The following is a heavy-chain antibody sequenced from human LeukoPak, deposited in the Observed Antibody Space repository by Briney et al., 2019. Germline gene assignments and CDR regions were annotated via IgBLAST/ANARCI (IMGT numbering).Heavy chain of an antibody. CDR2: IKNDGAVK. Sequence: GGSLRLSCAASGFTFSYHWMTWVRQAPGKGLEWVANIKNDGAVKNYVDSVKGRFTISRDNAKNSLYLQMNSLRAEDTAVYYCAKGEGPTVGITWGQGTLVTVTS. CDR1: GFTFSYHW. D-gene: IGHD1-7*01. CDR3: AKGEGPTVGIT. V-gene: IGHV3-7*01. J-gene: IGHJ4*02.